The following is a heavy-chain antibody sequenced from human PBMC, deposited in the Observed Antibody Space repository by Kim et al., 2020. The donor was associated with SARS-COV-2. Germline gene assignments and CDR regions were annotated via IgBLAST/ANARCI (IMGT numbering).Heavy chain of an antibody. J-gene: IGHJ4*02. CDR3: ARAEYSSGWTAEVGY. V-gene: IGHV3-53*01. Sequence: GGSLRLSCAASGFIVSSNYMSWVRQAPGKGLEWVSVIYRDDSTYYADSVKGRFTISRDNSKNTLYLQMNSLRAEDTAVYYCARAEYSSGWTAEVGYWGQG. D-gene: IGHD6-19*01. CDR1: GFIVSSNY. CDR2: IYRDDST.